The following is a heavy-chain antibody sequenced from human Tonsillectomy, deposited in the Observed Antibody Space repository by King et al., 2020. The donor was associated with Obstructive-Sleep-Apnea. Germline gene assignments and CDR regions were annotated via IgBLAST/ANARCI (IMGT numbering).Heavy chain of an antibody. J-gene: IGHJ3*02. D-gene: IGHD3-22*01. Sequence: VQLVESGGGVVQPGGSLRLSCAASGFTFSSFGMHWVRQAPGQGLEWLAFIEYDGSSEYYADSVKGRFTISRDNSKNTLYLQMNSLRAEDTAVFYCAKEGYYDSSGMGADAFDIWGQGTMVTVSS. V-gene: IGHV3-30*02. CDR3: AKEGYYDSSGMGADAFDI. CDR1: GFTFSSFG. CDR2: IEYDGSSE.